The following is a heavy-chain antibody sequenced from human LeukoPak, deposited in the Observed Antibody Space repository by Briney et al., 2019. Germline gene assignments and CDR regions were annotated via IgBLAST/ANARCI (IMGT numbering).Heavy chain of an antibody. J-gene: IGHJ5*02. Sequence: SETLSLTCTVSGGSISSYYWSWIRQPPGKGLEWIGYIYYSGSTNYNPSLRSRVTTSIDTSKNRFSLKLSSVTAADTAVYYCAGLSNWFDPWGQGTLVTVSS. V-gene: IGHV4-59*08. CDR3: AGLSNWFDP. CDR1: GGSISSYY. CDR2: IYYSGST.